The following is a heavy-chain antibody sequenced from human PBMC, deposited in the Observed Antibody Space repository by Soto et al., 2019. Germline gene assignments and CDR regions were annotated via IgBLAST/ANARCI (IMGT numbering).Heavy chain of an antibody. D-gene: IGHD3-16*01. CDR1: GGTFSSYA. V-gene: IGHV1-69*12. CDR3: ATDRGGLAFDL. CDR2: IIPIFGTA. J-gene: IGHJ3*01. Sequence: QVQLVQSGAEVKKPGSSVKVSCKASGGTFSSYAISWVRQAPGQGLEWMGGIIPIFGTANYAQKFQGRVTITAHEFTSTAYMELSSLRSEDTAVYFGATDRGGLAFDLWGQGTMVTVSS.